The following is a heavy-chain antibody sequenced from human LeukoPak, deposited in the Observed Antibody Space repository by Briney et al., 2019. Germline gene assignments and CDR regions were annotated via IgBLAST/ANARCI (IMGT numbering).Heavy chain of an antibody. J-gene: IGHJ6*02. CDR3: ARDIPENTSDYYYGMDV. CDR2: INPNSGGT. CDR1: GYTFTGYY. V-gene: IGHV1-2*02. D-gene: IGHD2-21*01. Sequence: ASVKVSCKASGYTFTGYYMHWVRQAPGQGLEWMGWINPNSGGTNYSQKFQGRVTMTRDTSISTAYMELSRLRSDDTAVYYCARDIPENTSDYYYGMDVWGQGTPSPSP.